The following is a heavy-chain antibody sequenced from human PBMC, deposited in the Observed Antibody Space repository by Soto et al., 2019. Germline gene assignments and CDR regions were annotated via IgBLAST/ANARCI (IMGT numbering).Heavy chain of an antibody. V-gene: IGHV3-9*01. J-gene: IGHJ6*03. CDR1: GFTFDDYA. CDR3: AKDSLGPPGYSSGWYRDYYYYYMDV. D-gene: IGHD6-19*01. Sequence: GGSLRLSCAASGFTFDDYAMHWVRQAPGKGLEWVSGISWNSGSIGYADSVKGRFTISRDNAKNSLYLQMNSLRAEDTALYYCAKDSLGPPGYSSGWYRDYYYYYMDVWGKGTTVTVSS. CDR2: ISWNSGSI.